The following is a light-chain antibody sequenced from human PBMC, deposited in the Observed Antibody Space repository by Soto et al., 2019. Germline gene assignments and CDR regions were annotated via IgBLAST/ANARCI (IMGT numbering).Light chain of an antibody. Sequence: QSALAQPASLSGSPGQSITISCTGTSSDIGAYDYVSWFQQHPGKAPKLMISEVNNRPSGVSNRFSGSKSGNTAYLTISGLQVEDEAEYFCFSFTDTSTHVFGTGTQVTVL. CDR1: SSDIGAYDY. CDR3: FSFTDTSTHV. J-gene: IGLJ1*01. CDR2: EVN. V-gene: IGLV2-14*01.